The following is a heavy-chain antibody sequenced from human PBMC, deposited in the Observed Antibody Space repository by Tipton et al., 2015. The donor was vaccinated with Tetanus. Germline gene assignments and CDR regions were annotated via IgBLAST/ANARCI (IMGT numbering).Heavy chain of an antibody. CDR3: ARAPYYTNQRIRFDP. J-gene: IGHJ5*02. CDR2: IYYSGDT. Sequence: TLSLTCTVSGDSISSGGYFWNWIRQHPVRGLEWIGYIYYSGDTHYNPSFKSRVTMSVDTSQKSFSLNLTSVTAADTAVYYCARAPYYTNQRIRFDPWGQGILVTVSS. D-gene: IGHD4-11*01. V-gene: IGHV4-31*03. CDR1: GDSISSGGYF.